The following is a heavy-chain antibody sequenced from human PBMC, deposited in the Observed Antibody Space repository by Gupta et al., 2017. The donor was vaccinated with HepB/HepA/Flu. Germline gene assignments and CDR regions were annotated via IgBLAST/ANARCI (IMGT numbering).Heavy chain of an antibody. J-gene: IGHJ3*02. D-gene: IGHD3-3*01. V-gene: IGHV2-70*04. Sequence: QVTLKESGPALVKPTQTLTLTCTFSGFSLSTSGMRVSWIRQPPGKALEWLARIDWDDDKFYSTSLKTRLTISKDTSKNQVVLTMTNMDPVDTATYYCARTAYDFWSGYTDAFDIWSQGTMVTVSS. CDR3: ARTAYDFWSGYTDAFDI. CDR2: IDWDDDK. CDR1: GFSLSTSGMR.